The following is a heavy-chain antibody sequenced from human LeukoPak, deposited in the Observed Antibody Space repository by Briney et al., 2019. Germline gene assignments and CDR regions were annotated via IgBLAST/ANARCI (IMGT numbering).Heavy chain of an antibody. D-gene: IGHD3-9*01. Sequence: SETLSLTCTVSGGSISSYYWSWIRQPPGKGLEWIGYISYSGSTNYNPSLKSRVTISIDTSMNQFSLKLRSVTAADTATYYCARQGYDILTGYIDAFDIWGQGTMVTVSS. CDR1: GGSISSYY. CDR2: ISYSGST. J-gene: IGHJ3*02. CDR3: ARQGYDILTGYIDAFDI. V-gene: IGHV4-59*08.